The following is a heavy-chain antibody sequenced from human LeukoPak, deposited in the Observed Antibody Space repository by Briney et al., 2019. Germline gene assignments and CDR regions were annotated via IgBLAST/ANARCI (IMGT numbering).Heavy chain of an antibody. CDR2: IKQDGSEK. CDR3: ARARAPYNWNPDLDAFDI. V-gene: IGHV3-7*01. J-gene: IGHJ3*02. Sequence: PGGSLRLSCAASGFTFSSYWMSWVRQAPGKGLEWVANIKQDGSEKYYVDSVKGRFTISRDNAKNSLYLQMNSLRAEDTAVYYCARARAPYNWNPDLDAFDIWGQGTMVTVSS. CDR1: GFTFSSYW. D-gene: IGHD1-20*01.